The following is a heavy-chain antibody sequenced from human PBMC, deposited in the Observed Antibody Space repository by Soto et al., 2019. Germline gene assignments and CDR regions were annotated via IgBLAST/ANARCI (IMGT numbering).Heavy chain of an antibody. V-gene: IGHV3-23*03. J-gene: IGHJ4*02. D-gene: IGHD6-19*01. CDR1: GFTFSDYT. CDR3: ARRTSGYFGY. CDR2: ILSDYNT. Sequence: EVQLLESGGGLVQPGGSLTLSCAASGFTFSDYTMSWLRQAPGKVLECISVILSDYNTYYAGSVRGRFTISRDNSKNTLYLEMNSLRAEDTAVYYCARRTSGYFGYWGQGALVTVSS.